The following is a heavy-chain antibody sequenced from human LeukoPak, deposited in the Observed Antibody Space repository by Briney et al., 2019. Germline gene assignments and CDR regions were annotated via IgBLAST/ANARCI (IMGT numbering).Heavy chain of an antibody. V-gene: IGHV4-34*01. CDR2: INHSGST. Sequence: PSETLSLTCAVYGGSFSGCYWSWIRQPPGKGLEWIGEINHSGSTNYNPSLKSRVTISVDTSKNQFSLKLSSVTAADTAVYYCARGGDWLSPSNAFDIWGQGTMVTVSS. J-gene: IGHJ3*02. CDR1: GGSFSGCY. CDR3: ARGGDWLSPSNAFDI. D-gene: IGHD3-9*01.